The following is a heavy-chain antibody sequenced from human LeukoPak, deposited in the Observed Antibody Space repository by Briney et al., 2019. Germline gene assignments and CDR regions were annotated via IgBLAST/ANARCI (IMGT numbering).Heavy chain of an antibody. D-gene: IGHD2-8*01. Sequence: SETLSLTCTVSGGSISSYYWSWIRQPPGKGLEWIGYIYYSGSTNYNPSLKSRVTISVDTSKNQFSLKLSSMTAADTAVYYCARSDCTNGVCYGAEYFQHWGQGTLVTVSS. CDR3: ARSDCTNGVCYGAEYFQH. CDR1: GGSISSYY. J-gene: IGHJ1*01. CDR2: IYYSGST. V-gene: IGHV4-59*01.